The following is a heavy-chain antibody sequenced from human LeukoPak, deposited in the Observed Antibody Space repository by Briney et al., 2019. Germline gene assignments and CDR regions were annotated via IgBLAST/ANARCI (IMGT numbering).Heavy chain of an antibody. CDR1: GFTFSSYA. D-gene: IGHD1-26*01. CDR3: SKGAPVGGTRHLDY. Sequence: QTGGSLRLSCAASGFTFSSYAMSWVRQAPGKGLEWVAIIGGSGETTIYGDSVKGRLTISRDNSKNTVYLQMNSLRVEDTAVYYCSKGAPVGGTRHLDYWGQGTLVTVSS. V-gene: IGHV3-23*01. J-gene: IGHJ4*02. CDR2: IGGSGETT.